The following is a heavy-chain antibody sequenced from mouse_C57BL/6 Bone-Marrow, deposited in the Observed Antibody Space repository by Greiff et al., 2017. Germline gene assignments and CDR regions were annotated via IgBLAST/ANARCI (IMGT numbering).Heavy chain of an antibody. J-gene: IGHJ2*01. CDR3: ASCYYFDY. CDR1: GYTFTSYW. CDR2: IDPADSYT. V-gene: IGHV1-50*01. Sequence: QVQLQQPGAELVKPGASVKLSCKASGYTFTSYWMKWVKQRPGQGLEWIGEIDPADSYTNYNQKIKGKATLTVDTSSSTAYMQLSSLTSEDSAFYYCASCYYFDYWGQGTTLTVSS.